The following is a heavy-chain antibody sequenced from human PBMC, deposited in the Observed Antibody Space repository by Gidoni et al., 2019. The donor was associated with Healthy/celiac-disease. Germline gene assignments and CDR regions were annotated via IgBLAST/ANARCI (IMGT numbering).Heavy chain of an antibody. Sequence: STYYNPSLKSRVTISVDTSKNQFSLKLSSVTAADTAVYYCARLRRVWGVDIWGQGTMVTVSS. J-gene: IGHJ3*02. CDR2: ST. V-gene: IGHV4-39*01. CDR3: ARLRRVWGVDI. D-gene: IGHD3-10*01.